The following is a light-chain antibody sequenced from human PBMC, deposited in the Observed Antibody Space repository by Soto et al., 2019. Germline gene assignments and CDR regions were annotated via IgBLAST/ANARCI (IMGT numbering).Light chain of an antibody. CDR3: QQRSNWPPLT. J-gene: IGKJ4*01. CDR1: QSVRSSY. CDR2: GTS. V-gene: IGKV3D-20*02. Sequence: EIVLTQSPGTLSLSPGERATLSCRAIQSVRSSYLAWYQQRPGQAPRLLIYGTSTRATGIPDRFSGSGSGADFTLTISRLEPEDFAVYYCQQRSNWPPLTFGGGTKVDIK.